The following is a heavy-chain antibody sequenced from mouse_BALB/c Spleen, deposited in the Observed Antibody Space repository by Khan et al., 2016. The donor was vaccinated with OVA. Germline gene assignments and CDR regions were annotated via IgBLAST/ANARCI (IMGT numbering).Heavy chain of an antibody. D-gene: IGHD2-10*02. CDR2: ISYSGNT. CDR3: ARVYGGDFDY. J-gene: IGHJ2*01. CDR1: GYSITSDYA. V-gene: IGHV3-2*02. Sequence: VQLKQSGPGLVKPSQSLSLTCTVTGYSITSDYAWNWIRQFPGNKLEWMGFISYSGNTKYNPSLKSRISMTRDTSKNQFFLQLNSLTPEDTATYYCARVYGGDFDYWGQGTTLIVSS.